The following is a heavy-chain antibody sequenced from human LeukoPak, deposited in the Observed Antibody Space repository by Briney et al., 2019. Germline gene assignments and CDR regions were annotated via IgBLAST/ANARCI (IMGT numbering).Heavy chain of an antibody. CDR3: ARRGIVATTRYYFDY. Sequence: GGSLRLSCAASGFTFSDYYMSWIRQAPGKGLEWVSYISSSGSTIYYADSVKGRFTISRDNAKNSLYLQMNSLRAEDTAVYYCARRGIVATTRYYFDYWGQGTLVTVSS. V-gene: IGHV3-11*01. D-gene: IGHD5-12*01. CDR2: ISSSGSTI. CDR1: GFTFSDYY. J-gene: IGHJ4*02.